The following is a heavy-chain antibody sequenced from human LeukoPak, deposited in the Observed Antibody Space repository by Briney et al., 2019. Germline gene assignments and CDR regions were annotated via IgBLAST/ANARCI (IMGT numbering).Heavy chain of an antibody. V-gene: IGHV4-4*07. Sequence: PSETLSLTCTVSGGSISSYYWSWIRPPAGKGLEWIGRIYTSGSTNYNPSLKSRVTMSVDTSKNQFSLKLSSVTAADTAVYYCARGGGSYYTDYFQHWGQGTLVTVSS. D-gene: IGHD1-26*01. CDR3: ARGGGSYYTDYFQH. CDR2: IYTSGST. CDR1: GGSISSYY. J-gene: IGHJ1*01.